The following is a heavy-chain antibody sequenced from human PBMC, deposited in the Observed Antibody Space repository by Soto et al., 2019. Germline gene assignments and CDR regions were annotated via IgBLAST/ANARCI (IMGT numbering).Heavy chain of an antibody. CDR2: ISAYNGNT. CDR3: ARDGTVTTIGAGAFFGY. J-gene: IGHJ4*02. V-gene: IGHV1-18*01. Sequence: QVQLVQSGAEVKKPGASVKVSCKASGYTFTSYGISWVRQAPGQGLEWMGGISAYNGNTNYAQKLQGRYTMTTDASTSTACMELRSPRSDDTAVYYCARDGTVTTIGAGAFFGYWGQGTLVAVSS. D-gene: IGHD4-17*01. CDR1: GYTFTSYG.